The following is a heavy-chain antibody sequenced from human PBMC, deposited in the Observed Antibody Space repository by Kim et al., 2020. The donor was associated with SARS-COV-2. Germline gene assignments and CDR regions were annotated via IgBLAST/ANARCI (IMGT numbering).Heavy chain of an antibody. J-gene: IGHJ4*02. CDR1: GFTFSSYG. CDR3: AKDWVARGYSYGPDDY. Sequence: GGSLRLSCAASGFTFSSYGMHWVRQAPGKGLEWVAVISYDGSNKYYADSVKGRFTISRDNSKNTLYLQMNSLRAEDTAVYYCAKDWVARGYSYGPDDYWGQGTLVTVSS. V-gene: IGHV3-30*18. CDR2: ISYDGSNK. D-gene: IGHD5-18*01.